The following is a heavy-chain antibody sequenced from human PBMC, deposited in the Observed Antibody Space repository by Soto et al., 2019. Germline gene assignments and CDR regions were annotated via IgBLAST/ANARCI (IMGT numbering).Heavy chain of an antibody. CDR3: AHAGRYDLLTFDL. Sequence: RTLGQECEFCGFSLYTTHLGVGWNCQPPGKALEWLALIYWDDDKRYSPSLKDRLAISKDTSSNQVVLTITNMDPGDTSSYFCAHAGRYDLLTFDLWVPRTLVTV. V-gene: IGHV2-5*02. D-gene: IGHD5-12*01. CDR1: GFSLYTTHLG. CDR2: IYWDDDK. J-gene: IGHJ4*01.